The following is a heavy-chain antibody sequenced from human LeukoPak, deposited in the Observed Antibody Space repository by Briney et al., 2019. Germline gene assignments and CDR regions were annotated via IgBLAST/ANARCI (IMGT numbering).Heavy chain of an antibody. D-gene: IGHD1-26*01. J-gene: IGHJ4*02. V-gene: IGHV4-4*09. CDR1: AGSIGNYY. CDR2: FYTTGGT. CDR3: ARHVKNYYPNY. Sequence: SETLSLTCSVSAGSIGNYYWSWIRQPPGKGLEWIGYFYTTGGTNYNPSLRSRVTMSLDTSNNQFSLRLTSVTAADTAVYYCARHVKNYYPNYWGQGILVTASS.